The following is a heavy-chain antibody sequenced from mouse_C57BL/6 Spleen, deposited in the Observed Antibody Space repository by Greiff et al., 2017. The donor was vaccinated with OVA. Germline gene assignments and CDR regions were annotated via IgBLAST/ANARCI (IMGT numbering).Heavy chain of an antibody. CDR1: GFSLTSYA. CDR3: ARDGGMDY. CDR2: LWPGGGT. D-gene: IGHD1-2*01. J-gene: IGHJ4*01. Sequence: VQLVESGPGLVAPSQSLSITCTVSGFSLTSYAISWVRQPPGKGLEWLGVLWPGGGTNYNSALKSRLSISKDNSKSQVFLKMNSLQTDDTARYYCARDGGMDYWGKGTSVTVS. V-gene: IGHV2-9-1*01.